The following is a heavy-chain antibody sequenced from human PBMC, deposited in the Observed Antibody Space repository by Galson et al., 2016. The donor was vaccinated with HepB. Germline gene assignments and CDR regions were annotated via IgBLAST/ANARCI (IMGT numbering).Heavy chain of an antibody. V-gene: IGHV3-49*03. D-gene: IGHD1-1*01. J-gene: IGHJ5*02. Sequence: SLRLSCAASGFNFGDYDVSWFRQAPGKGPEWVGFIRRKAYGGTAEYAASVKGRFIITRDDSRSIAHLHMNSLKTEDTALYYSMVDSLDQTWGQGTLVTVSS. CDR1: GFNFGDYD. CDR2: IRRKAYGGTA. CDR3: MVDSLDQT.